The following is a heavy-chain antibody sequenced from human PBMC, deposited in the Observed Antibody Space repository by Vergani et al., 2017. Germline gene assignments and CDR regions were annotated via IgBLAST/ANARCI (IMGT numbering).Heavy chain of an antibody. CDR1: GFTLSNYD. D-gene: IGHD6-25*01. J-gene: IGHJ4*02. CDR3: AKHFSGWGMDD. CDR2: IQFDGSNQ. V-gene: IGHV3-30*02. Sequence: QVQLVESGGGVVQRGGSLRLSCATSGFTLSNYDMQWSRQGPGKGLEFVAFIQFDGSNQYYADSVKGRFTLSSDFSKNTLYLQMNSLRTDDTATYYCAKHFSGWGMDDCGQGAQVIVSS.